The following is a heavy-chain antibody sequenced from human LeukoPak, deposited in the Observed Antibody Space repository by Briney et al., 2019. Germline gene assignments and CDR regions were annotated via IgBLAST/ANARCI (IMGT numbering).Heavy chain of an antibody. Sequence: TGGSLRLSCAASGFTFSSYAMSWVRQAPGKGLEWVSAISGSGGSTYYADSVKGRFTISRDNSKNTLYLQMNSLRAEDTAVYYCARNYDFWSGYYTFDYWGQGTLVTVSS. CDR3: ARNYDFWSGYYTFDY. CDR1: GFTFSSYA. D-gene: IGHD3-3*01. J-gene: IGHJ4*02. CDR2: ISGSGGST. V-gene: IGHV3-23*01.